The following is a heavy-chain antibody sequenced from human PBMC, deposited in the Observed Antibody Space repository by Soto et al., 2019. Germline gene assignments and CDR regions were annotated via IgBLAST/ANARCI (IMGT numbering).Heavy chain of an antibody. CDR1: GFTFSSYA. D-gene: IGHD6-13*01. CDR3: AKAVTTQQLVLVSYYYFYGMDG. V-gene: IGHV3-23*01. CDR2: ISGSGGST. J-gene: IGHJ6*01. Sequence: EVQLLESGGGLVQPGGSLRLSCAASGFTFSSYAMSWVRQAPGKGLEWVSAISGSGGSTYYADSVKGRFTISRDNSRNTLYLQMNSLRAEDTAVYYCAKAVTTQQLVLVSYYYFYGMDGWGQGTKVTVSS.